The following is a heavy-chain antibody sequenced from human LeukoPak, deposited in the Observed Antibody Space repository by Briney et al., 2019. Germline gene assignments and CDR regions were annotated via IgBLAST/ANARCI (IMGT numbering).Heavy chain of an antibody. Sequence: SETLSLTCTVSGGSISSYYWSWIRQPAGKGLEWIGRIYTSGSTNYNPSLKSRVTMSVDTSKNQFSLKLSPVTAADTAVYYCARDRIQLWFGFFDPWGQGTLVTVSS. CDR3: ARDRIQLWFGFFDP. CDR2: IYTSGST. J-gene: IGHJ5*02. CDR1: GGSISSYY. V-gene: IGHV4-4*07. D-gene: IGHD5-18*01.